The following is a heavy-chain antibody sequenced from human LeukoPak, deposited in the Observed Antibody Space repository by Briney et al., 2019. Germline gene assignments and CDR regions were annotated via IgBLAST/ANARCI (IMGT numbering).Heavy chain of an antibody. V-gene: IGHV4-30-4*01. CDR3: AGSRYYDSSGYSPTFDY. CDR2: IYYSGST. Sequence: SETLSLTCTVSGGSISSGDYYWSWIRQPPGKGLEWIGYIYYSGSTYYNPSLKSRVTISVDTSKNQFSLKLSSVTAADTAVYYCAGSRYYDSSGYSPTFDYWGQGTLVTVSS. J-gene: IGHJ4*02. D-gene: IGHD3-22*01. CDR1: GGSISSGDYY.